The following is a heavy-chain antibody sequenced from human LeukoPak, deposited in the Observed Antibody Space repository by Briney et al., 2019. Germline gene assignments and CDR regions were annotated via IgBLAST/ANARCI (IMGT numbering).Heavy chain of an antibody. D-gene: IGHD3-10*01. V-gene: IGHV3-21*04. CDR3: ARYYGSGSDPYYGMVV. J-gene: IGHJ6*02. CDR2: ISSSSSYI. CDR1: GFTFSRYS. Sequence: GGSLRLSCAASGFTFSRYSMNWVRQAPGKGLEWVSSISSSSSYIYYADSVKGRFTISRDNAKNSLYLQMNSLRAEDTAVYYCARYYGSGSDPYYGMVVWGQGTTVTVSS.